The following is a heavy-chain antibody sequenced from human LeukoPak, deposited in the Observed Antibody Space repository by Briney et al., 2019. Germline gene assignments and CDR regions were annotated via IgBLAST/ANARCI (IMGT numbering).Heavy chain of an antibody. D-gene: IGHD3-10*01. J-gene: IGHJ4*02. CDR2: IKQDGSEK. CDR1: GFTFSSYW. V-gene: IGHV3-7*01. Sequence: GGSLRLSCAASGFTFSSYWMSWVRQAPGKGLEWVANIKQDGSEKYYVDSVKGRFTISRDNAKNSLYLQMNSLRAEDTAVYYCARGPLHYYGSGSYCDYWGQGTLVTVSS. CDR3: ARGPLHYYGSGSYCDY.